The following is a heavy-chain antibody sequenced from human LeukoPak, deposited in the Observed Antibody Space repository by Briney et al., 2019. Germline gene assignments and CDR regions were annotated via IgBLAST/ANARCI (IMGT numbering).Heavy chain of an antibody. CDR1: GYSISNGCY. D-gene: IGHD6-19*01. CDR2: IYRSGST. V-gene: IGHV4-38-2*02. J-gene: IGHJ4*02. CDR3: ARRHSSGWFYY. Sequence: SETLSLTCTVSGYSISNGCYWDWIRQPPVRGLEWIGNIYRSGSTSYNPSLKSRVTSSVDTSKNQFSLKVNSVTAADTAVYYCARRHSSGWFYYWGQGTLVTVSS.